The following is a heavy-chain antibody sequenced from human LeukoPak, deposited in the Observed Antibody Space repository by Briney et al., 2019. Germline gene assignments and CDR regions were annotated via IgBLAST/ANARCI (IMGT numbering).Heavy chain of an antibody. V-gene: IGHV4-39*01. CDR1: GGSINSPTYY. CDR2: IYYSGST. Sequence: SSETLSLTCTVSGGSINSPTYYWGWIRQPPGKGLEWIGSIYYSGSTYYNPSLKSRVTISVDTSKNQFSLKLSSVTAADTAVYYCASIYYDSSGYTFDYWGQGTLVTVSS. CDR3: ASIYYDSSGYTFDY. D-gene: IGHD3-22*01. J-gene: IGHJ4*02.